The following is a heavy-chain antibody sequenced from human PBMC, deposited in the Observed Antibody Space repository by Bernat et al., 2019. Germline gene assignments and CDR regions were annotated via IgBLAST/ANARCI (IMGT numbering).Heavy chain of an antibody. V-gene: IGHV3-23*04. J-gene: IGHJ4*02. CDR3: ARDGSGWLFDC. Sequence: EVQLVESGGGLVQPGGSLRLSCAASGFTFSSYWMSWVRQFPGKGLEWVSAITGNGISTYYAASVKGRFTISRDNSKNTLYLQMNNLRAADTAVYYCARDGSGWLFDCWGQGTLVTVSS. D-gene: IGHD6-19*01. CDR2: ITGNGIST. CDR1: GFTFSSYW.